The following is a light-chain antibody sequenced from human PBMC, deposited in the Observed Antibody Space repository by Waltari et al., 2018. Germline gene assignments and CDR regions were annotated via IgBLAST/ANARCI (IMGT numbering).Light chain of an antibody. CDR2: DVS. CDR1: SSDVGGSNY. Sequence: QSALTQPASVSGSPGQSSTITCTGTSSDVGGSNYVSGYQQHPGKAPKLMIYDVSNRPSGVSNRFSGSKSGNTASLTISGLQAEDEADYYCSSYTSSSTGVFGTGTKVTVL. V-gene: IGLV2-14*01. J-gene: IGLJ1*01. CDR3: SSYTSSSTGV.